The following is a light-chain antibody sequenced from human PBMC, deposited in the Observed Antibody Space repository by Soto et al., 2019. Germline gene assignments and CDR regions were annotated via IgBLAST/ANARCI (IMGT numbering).Light chain of an antibody. V-gene: IGKV3-15*01. Sequence: EIVMTQSPATLSVSPGERATLSCRASQSVSSNLAWYQQKPGQAPRLLIYGASTRAPGIPARFSGSGFGSEITLSISSLKVEEFAVYYLQPDNNWPRGTFVQGNKVEIK. CDR3: QPDNNWPRGT. CDR2: GAS. CDR1: QSVSSN. J-gene: IGKJ1*01.